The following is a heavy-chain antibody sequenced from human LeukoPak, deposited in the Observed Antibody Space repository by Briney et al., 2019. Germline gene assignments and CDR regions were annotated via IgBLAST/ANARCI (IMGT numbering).Heavy chain of an antibody. CDR2: TYYRSKWYN. D-gene: IGHD6-19*01. V-gene: IGHV6-1*01. J-gene: IGHJ5*02. Sequence: SQTLSLTCAISGDSVSSNSAAWNWIRQSPSRGLEWPGRTYYRSKWYNDYAVSVKSRITINPDTSKNQFSLQLNSVTPEDTAVYYCARDLGIAVAGDSNWFDPWGQGTLVTVSS. CDR1: GDSVSSNSAA. CDR3: ARDLGIAVAGDSNWFDP.